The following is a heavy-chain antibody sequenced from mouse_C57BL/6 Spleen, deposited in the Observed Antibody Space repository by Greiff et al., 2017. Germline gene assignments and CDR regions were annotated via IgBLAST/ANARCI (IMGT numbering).Heavy chain of an antibody. CDR2: INPYNGDT. CDR1: GYSFTGYF. J-gene: IGHJ4*01. Sequence: EVKLVESGPELVKPGDSVKISCKASGYSFTGYFMNWVMQSHGKSLEWIGRINPYNGDTFYNQKFKGKATLTVDKSSSTSHMELRSLTSEDSAVYYCARDYGSSGYAMDYWGQGTSVTVSS. D-gene: IGHD1-1*01. CDR3: ARDYGSSGYAMDY. V-gene: IGHV1-20*01.